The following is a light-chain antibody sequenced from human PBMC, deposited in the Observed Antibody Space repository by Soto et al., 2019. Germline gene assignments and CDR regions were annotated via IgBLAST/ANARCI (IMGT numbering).Light chain of an antibody. CDR1: QSVSSN. CDR2: GAS. V-gene: IGKV3-15*01. Sequence: ELVMTQSPATLSVTRGARAPLSCRASQSVSSNLPWYKQKPGQAPRLLIYGASTRATGIPARFSGSGSGTEFTLIIRSLQSEDFAVYFFQQYKNCRLWTFGTGP. CDR3: QQYKNCRLWT. J-gene: IGKJ3*01.